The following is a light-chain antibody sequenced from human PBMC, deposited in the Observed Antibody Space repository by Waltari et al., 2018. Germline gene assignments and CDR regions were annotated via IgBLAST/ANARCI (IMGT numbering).Light chain of an antibody. J-gene: IGKJ1*01. CDR1: QRIGSY. Sequence: AIRITQSPSSLSASTAHRVTIPCRARQRIGSYLAWYQQKPGKAPKVLIYAASTLQSGVPSRFSGSGSGTDFTLTISCLQSEDFAIYYCQQYYSSPATFGQGTKVEIK. V-gene: IGKV1-8*01. CDR3: QQYYSSPAT. CDR2: AAS.